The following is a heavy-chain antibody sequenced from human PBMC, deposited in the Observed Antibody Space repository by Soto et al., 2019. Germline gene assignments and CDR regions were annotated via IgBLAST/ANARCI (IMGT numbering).Heavy chain of an antibody. V-gene: IGHV3-64D*06. CDR3: VNMMIARGGFDF. CDR2: ISPQGGST. D-gene: IGHD2-21*01. Sequence: GALRLSCSASGFAFSSYAMHWVRQTPGKGLEYVSAISPQGGSTYYADSVKGRFTISRDDSKNTVYLQMSSLRPDDTAVYYCVNMMIARGGFDFWGQGTLVTVSS. J-gene: IGHJ4*02. CDR1: GFAFSSYA.